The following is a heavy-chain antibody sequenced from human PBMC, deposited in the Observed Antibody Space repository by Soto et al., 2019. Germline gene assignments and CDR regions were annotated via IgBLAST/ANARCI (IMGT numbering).Heavy chain of an antibody. V-gene: IGHV4-34*01. CDR2: INHSGST. CDR3: ARGAGDYDLPDY. J-gene: IGHJ4*02. Sequence: VQLQQWGAGLLKPSETLSLTCAVYGGSFSGYYWSWIRQPPGKGLEWIGEINHSGSTNYNPSLKSRVTISVDTSKNQFSLKLSSVTAADTAVYYCARGAGDYDLPDYWGQGTLVTVSS. D-gene: IGHD4-17*01. CDR1: GGSFSGYY.